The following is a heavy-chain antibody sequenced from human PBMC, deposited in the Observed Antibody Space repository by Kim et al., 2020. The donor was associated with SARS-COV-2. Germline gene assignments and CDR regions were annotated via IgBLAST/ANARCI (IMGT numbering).Heavy chain of an antibody. D-gene: IGHD3-3*01. CDR1: GYTFTSYG. V-gene: IGHV1-18*01. CDR2: ISAYNGNT. Sequence: ASVKVSCKASGYTFTSYGISWVRQAPGQGLEWMGWISAYNGNTNYAQKLQGRVTMTTDTSTSTAYMELRSLRSDDTAVYYCAREMSSRITIFGVVISPTPALYYWGQGTLVTVSS. CDR3: AREMSSRITIFGVVISPTPALYY. J-gene: IGHJ4*02.